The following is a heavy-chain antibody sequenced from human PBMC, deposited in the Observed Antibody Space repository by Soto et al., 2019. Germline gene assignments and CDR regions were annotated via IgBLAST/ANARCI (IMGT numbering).Heavy chain of an antibody. D-gene: IGHD6-13*01. J-gene: IGHJ4*02. CDR3: ATVGKAGTTYDY. CDR1: GYSISSGYY. V-gene: IGHV4-38-2*01. CDR2: IYHSGST. Sequence: SETLSLACAVSGYSISSGYYWGWVRQPPGKGLEWMGSIYHSGSTYYNPSLKSRVTISVATCKNQCSLKMGFVTAADTVVYYCATVGKAGTTYDYWGQGTLVTVS.